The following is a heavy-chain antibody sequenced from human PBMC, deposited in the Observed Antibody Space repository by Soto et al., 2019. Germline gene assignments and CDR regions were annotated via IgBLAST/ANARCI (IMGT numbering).Heavy chain of an antibody. Sequence: GEALQISCKGSGDHFTTYWIAWVRQMPGQGLEWMGIIWPSDSDTRYIPSFQGQVTISADKSISTAYLQWSSLKASDTAMYYCARHGMSGCSSYSGWFDSCGQGTLVTVSS. D-gene: IGHD2-15*01. CDR1: GDHFTTYW. J-gene: IGHJ5*01. V-gene: IGHV5-51*01. CDR3: ARHGMSGCSSYSGWFDS. CDR2: IWPSDSDT.